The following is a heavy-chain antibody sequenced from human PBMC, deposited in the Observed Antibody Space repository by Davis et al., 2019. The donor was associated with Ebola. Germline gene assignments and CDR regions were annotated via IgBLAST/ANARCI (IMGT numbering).Heavy chain of an antibody. CDR1: GFTFSNFH. Sequence: GESLKISCAASGFTFSNFHIHWVRQTPGNGLVCVARLDPDGTGTNYADSVKGRFTISRDNAKNTLSLQMNSLRVEDTAVYYCVRDSGYYSHDYWGHGTLVTVSS. J-gene: IGHJ4*01. V-gene: IGHV3-74*01. CDR3: VRDSGYYSHDY. D-gene: IGHD5-12*01. CDR2: LDPDGTGT.